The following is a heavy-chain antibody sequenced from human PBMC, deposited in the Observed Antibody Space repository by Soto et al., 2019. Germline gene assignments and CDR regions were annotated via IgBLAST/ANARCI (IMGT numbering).Heavy chain of an antibody. CDR2: IIPIFGTA. V-gene: IGHV1-69*01. CDR1: GGTFSSYA. J-gene: IGHJ4*02. CDR3: ARFGSGYSYGYYYFDY. D-gene: IGHD5-18*01. Sequence: QVQLVQSGAEVKKPGSSVKVSCKASGGTFSSYAISWVRQAPGQGLEWMGGIIPIFGTANYAQKFQGRVPITADESTSTAYMELSSLRSEDTAVYYCARFGSGYSYGYYYFDYWGQGTLGTVSS.